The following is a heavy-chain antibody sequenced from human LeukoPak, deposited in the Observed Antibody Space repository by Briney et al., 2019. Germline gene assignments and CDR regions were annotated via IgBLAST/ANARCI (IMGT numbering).Heavy chain of an antibody. Sequence: PGGSLRLSCVASGFTFSNYWMSWVRQAPGKGREWVANIKQDGSEKCYVDSVKGRFTISRDNAKNSLYLQMNSLRAEDTAVYYCARDRWELLSNSYHYCGLDVWGQGTTVTVSS. CDR1: GFTFSNYW. CDR2: IKQDGSEK. J-gene: IGHJ6*02. D-gene: IGHD2-15*01. V-gene: IGHV3-7*01. CDR3: ARDRWELLSNSYHYCGLDV.